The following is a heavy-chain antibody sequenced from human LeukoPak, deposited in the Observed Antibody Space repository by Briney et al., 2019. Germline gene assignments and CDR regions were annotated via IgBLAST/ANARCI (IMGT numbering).Heavy chain of an antibody. D-gene: IGHD3-22*01. CDR3: TRWGRVDSSGYLVAFDI. J-gene: IGHJ3*02. CDR1: GYTFTSYD. CDR2: MNPNSGNT. V-gene: IGHV1-8*01. Sequence: ASVKVSCKASGYTFTSYDINWVRQATGQGLEWMGWMNPNSGNTGYAQKFQGRVTMTRNTSISTAYMELSSLRSEDTAVYYCTRWGRVDSSGYLVAFDIWGQGTMVTVSS.